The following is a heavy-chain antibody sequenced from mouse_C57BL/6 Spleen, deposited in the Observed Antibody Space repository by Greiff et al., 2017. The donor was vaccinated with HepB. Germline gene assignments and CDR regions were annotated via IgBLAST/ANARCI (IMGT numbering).Heavy chain of an antibody. CDR1: GFTFSSYA. J-gene: IGHJ2*01. Sequence: EVKLMESGGGLVKPGGSLKLSCAASGFTFSSYAMSWVRQTPEKRLEWVATISDGGSYTYYPDNVKDRFTISRDNAKNTLYLQMSHLKSEDTAMYYCARLRFPYFDYWGQGTTLTVSS. CDR2: ISDGGSYT. D-gene: IGHD2-12*01. CDR3: ARLRFPYFDY. V-gene: IGHV5-4*03.